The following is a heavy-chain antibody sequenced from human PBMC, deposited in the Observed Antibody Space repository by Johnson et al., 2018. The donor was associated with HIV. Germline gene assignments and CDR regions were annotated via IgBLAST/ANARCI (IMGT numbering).Heavy chain of an antibody. CDR3: ARVRPNPTVTTRGAAFDI. D-gene: IGHD4-17*01. J-gene: IGHJ3*02. V-gene: IGHV3-74*02. CDR2: INTDGTNS. CDR1: GFIFSNYW. Sequence: VQLVESGGGVVQTGGSLRLSCVASGFIFSNYWMHWVRQAPGKGLVWVSRINTDGTNSAFADSLKGRFTISRDNSKNTLYLQMNSLRAEDTAVYYCARVRPNPTVTTRGAAFDIWGQGTMVTVSS.